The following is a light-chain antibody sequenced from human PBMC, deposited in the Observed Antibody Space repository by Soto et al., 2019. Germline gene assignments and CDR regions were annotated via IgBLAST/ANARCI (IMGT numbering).Light chain of an antibody. V-gene: IGKV4-1*01. CDR3: QQYYSTLT. Sequence: DIVMTQSPDSLAVSLGERATINCKSSQSVLYSSNNKNYLAWYQQKPGQPPKLLIYWASTRESGVPDRFSGSGSGTDFTLTISSLQAEDVAVYYCQQYYSTLTFXGGTKVDIK. CDR1: QSVLYSSNNKNY. CDR2: WAS. J-gene: IGKJ4*01.